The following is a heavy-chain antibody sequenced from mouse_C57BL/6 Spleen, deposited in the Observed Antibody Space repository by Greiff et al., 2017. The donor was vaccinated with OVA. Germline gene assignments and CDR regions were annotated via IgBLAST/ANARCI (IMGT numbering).Heavy chain of an antibody. CDR2: IDPEDGET. CDR3: APSYYGSRYWYFDV. D-gene: IGHD1-1*01. J-gene: IGHJ1*03. CDR1: GFNIKDYY. V-gene: IGHV14-2*01. Sequence: EVQLQQSGAELVKPGASVKLSCTASGFNIKDYYMHWVKQRTEQGLEWIGRIDPEDGETKYAPEFQGKATITADTSSNTAYLQLSSLTSEDTAVYYCAPSYYGSRYWYFDVWGTGTTVTVSS.